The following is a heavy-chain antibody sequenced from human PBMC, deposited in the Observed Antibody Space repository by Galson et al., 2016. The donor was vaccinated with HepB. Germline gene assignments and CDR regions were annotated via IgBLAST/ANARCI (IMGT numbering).Heavy chain of an antibody. CDR3: VRMGHCPAYGVCFNNYFHL. CDR2: IDGADGGDGIT. CDR1: GFSFMSYR. Sequence: SLRLSCAASGFSFMSYRMAWVRQAPGKGLEWLSEIDGADGGDGITHYTDSVKGRFAISRDNSKNALYLQMNSLRADDTALYFCVRMGHCPAYGVCFNNYFHLWGPGTLVTVS. J-gene: IGHJ4*01. D-gene: IGHD2-8*01. V-gene: IGHV3-23*03.